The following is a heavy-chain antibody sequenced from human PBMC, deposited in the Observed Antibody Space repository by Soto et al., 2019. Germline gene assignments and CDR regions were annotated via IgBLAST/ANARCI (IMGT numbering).Heavy chain of an antibody. V-gene: IGHV3-53*01. CDR2: IYSGGST. Sequence: GGSLRLSCAASGFTVSSNYMSWVRQAPGKGLEWVSVIYSGGSTYYADSVKGRFTISRDNSKNTLYLQMNSLRAEDTAVYYCARVRVYSSGWIISYYFDYWGQGTLVTVSS. CDR3: ARVRVYSSGWIISYYFDY. CDR1: GFTVSSNY. D-gene: IGHD6-19*01. J-gene: IGHJ4*02.